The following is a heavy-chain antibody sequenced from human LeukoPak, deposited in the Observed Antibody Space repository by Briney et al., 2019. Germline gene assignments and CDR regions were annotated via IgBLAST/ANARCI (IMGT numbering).Heavy chain of an antibody. CDR3: ARGPYDSSRD. CDR2: INQSGNT. J-gene: IGHJ4*02. D-gene: IGHD3-22*01. CDR1: GGSFSGYY. Sequence: SETLSLTCAVYGGSFSGYYWSWIRQPPGKGLEWIGEINQSGNTNYNPSLKSRVTISVDTSKNQFSLKLSSVTAADTAVYYCARGPYDSSRDWGQGTLVTVSS. V-gene: IGHV4-34*01.